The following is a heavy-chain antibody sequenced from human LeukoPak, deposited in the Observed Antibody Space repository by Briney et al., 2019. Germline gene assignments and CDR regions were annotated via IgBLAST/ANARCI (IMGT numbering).Heavy chain of an antibody. CDR2: IFYSGGT. V-gene: IGHV4-34*12. J-gene: IGHJ4*02. CDR1: GGSFSGYY. CDR3: ARRASSSWYFYYFDY. D-gene: IGHD6-13*01. Sequence: SETLSLTCAAYGGSFSGYYWVWIRQPPGKGLEWIGSIFYSGGTYFNPSLKSRVTISVDTSKNQFSLKVSSVTAADTAVYYCARRASSSWYFYYFDYWGQGTLVTVSS.